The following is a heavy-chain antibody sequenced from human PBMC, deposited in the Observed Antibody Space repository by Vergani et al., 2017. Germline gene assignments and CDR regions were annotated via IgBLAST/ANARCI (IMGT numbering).Heavy chain of an antibody. CDR1: GITFNKNA. CDR2: ISNDGRNQ. Sequence: QVQLVESGGGLVQPGGSLRLSCAASGITFNKNAVHWVRQAPGKGLEWVAVISNDGRNQYYADSMEGRFTISRDNFRNTAYLQMNSLRGDDTAVYYCANYIWSGYIGGSRHFEYWGQGTLVTVSS. D-gene: IGHD3-3*01. J-gene: IGHJ4*02. V-gene: IGHV3-30-3*01. CDR3: ANYIWSGYIGGSRHFEY.